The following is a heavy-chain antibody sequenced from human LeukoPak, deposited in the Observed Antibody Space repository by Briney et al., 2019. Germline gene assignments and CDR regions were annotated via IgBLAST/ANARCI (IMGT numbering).Heavy chain of an antibody. Sequence: SETLSLTCAVSGGSISSGGYSWSWIRQPPGRGLEWIGYIYHSGSTYYNPSLKSRVTISVDRSKNQFSLKLSSVTAADTAVYYCARTASVYDFWSGYLQDAFDIWGQGTMVTVSS. CDR3: ARTASVYDFWSGYLQDAFDI. V-gene: IGHV4-30-2*01. CDR1: GGSISSGGYS. J-gene: IGHJ3*02. CDR2: IYHSGST. D-gene: IGHD3-3*01.